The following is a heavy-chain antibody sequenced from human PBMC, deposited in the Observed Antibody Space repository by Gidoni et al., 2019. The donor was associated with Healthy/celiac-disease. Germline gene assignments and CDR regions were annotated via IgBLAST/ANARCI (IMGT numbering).Heavy chain of an antibody. V-gene: IGHV3-21*01. CDR2: ISRSSSYI. CDR3: ARDMVVASLGSYYYGMDV. CDR1: GFTFSSSS. J-gene: IGHJ6*02. Sequence: EVQLVESGGGLVKPGGSLRLSWAASGFTFSSSSMNWVRQAPGKGLEWVSSISRSSSYIYYADSVKGRFTISRDNAKNSLYLQMNSLRAEDTAVYYCARDMVVASLGSYYYGMDVWGQGTTVTVSS. D-gene: IGHD2-15*01.